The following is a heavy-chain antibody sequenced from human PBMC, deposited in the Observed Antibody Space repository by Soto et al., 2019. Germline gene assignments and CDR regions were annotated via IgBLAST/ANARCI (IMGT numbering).Heavy chain of an antibody. J-gene: IGHJ6*02. CDR3: TTGVTSRGMDV. D-gene: IGHD2-21*02. CDR2: IKTKTDGGTT. V-gene: IGHV3-15*01. CDR1: GFTFSNAW. Sequence: EVQLVESGGGLVKPGGSLRLSCAASGFTFSNAWMSWVRQAPGKGLEWVGRIKTKTDGGTTDYAAPVKGRFTISRDDSNNTLYLQMNSLTTEDTAVYYCTTGVTSRGMDVWGQGTTVTVSS.